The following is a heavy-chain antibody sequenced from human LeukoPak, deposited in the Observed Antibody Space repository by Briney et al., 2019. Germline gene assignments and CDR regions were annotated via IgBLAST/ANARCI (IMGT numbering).Heavy chain of an antibody. CDR2: IYPGDSDT. Sequence: GESLKISCKGSGYSFTSYWIGWVRQMPGKGLEWMGIIYPGDSDTRYSPPFQGQVTISADKSISTAYLQWSSLKASDTAMYYCARKTGYYDSSGPFDYWGQGTLITVSS. CDR3: ARKTGYYDSSGPFDY. D-gene: IGHD3-22*01. V-gene: IGHV5-51*01. CDR1: GYSFTSYW. J-gene: IGHJ4*02.